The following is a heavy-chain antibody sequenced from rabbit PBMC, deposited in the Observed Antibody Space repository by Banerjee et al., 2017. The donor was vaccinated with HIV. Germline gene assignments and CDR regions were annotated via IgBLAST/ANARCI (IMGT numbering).Heavy chain of an antibody. J-gene: IGHJ4*01. CDR1: GFSFSSSYY. V-gene: IGHV1S40*01. D-gene: IGHD4-2*01. CDR2: IYAGSSGST. Sequence: QSLEESGGDLVKPGASLTLTCTASGFSFSSSYYMCWVRQAPGKGLEWIACIYAGSSGSTYYASWAKGRFTISKTSSTTVTLQMTSLTAADTATYFCARDLDAGYGRDNLWGQGTLVTVS. CDR3: ARDLDAGYGRDNL.